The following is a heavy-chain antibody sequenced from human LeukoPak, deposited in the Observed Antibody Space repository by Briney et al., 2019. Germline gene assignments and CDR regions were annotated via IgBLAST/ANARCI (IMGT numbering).Heavy chain of an antibody. D-gene: IGHD1-1*01. V-gene: IGHV3-11*01. CDR2: ISSSGDTI. J-gene: IGHJ4*02. CDR1: GFTLSHYY. Sequence: PGGSLRLSCAASGFTLSHYYMTWIRQAPGKGLEWLSCISSSGDTIYYADSMKGRFTISRDNAKNSLYLQMNSLRTEDTAVYYCARYYLLATGSYAFDYWGQGTLVTVSS. CDR3: ARYYLLATGSYAFDY.